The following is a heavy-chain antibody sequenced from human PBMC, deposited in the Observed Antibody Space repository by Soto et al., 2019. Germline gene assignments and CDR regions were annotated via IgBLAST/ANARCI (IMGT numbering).Heavy chain of an antibody. CDR2: INHSGST. CDR3: ARGGRQQLIPTPISYKIVY. CDR1: GGTCRGYY. Sequence: SETNSLTYGVDGGTCRGYYWSWIRKQKGKGLEWIGEINHSGSTNYNPSLKSRVTISVDMSKKQFSLKLSSVTAADTAVYYCARGGRQQLIPTPISYKIVYLGQGTLVA. D-gene: IGHD6-13*01. J-gene: IGHJ4*02. V-gene: IGHV4-34*01.